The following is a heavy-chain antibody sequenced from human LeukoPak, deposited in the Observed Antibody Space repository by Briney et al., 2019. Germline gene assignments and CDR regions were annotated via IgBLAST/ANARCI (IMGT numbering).Heavy chain of an antibody. V-gene: IGHV1-2*02. D-gene: IGHD5-18*01. CDR1: GYTFTGYY. CDR2: IDSDSGAT. Sequence: ASLKVSCKASGYTFTGYYIHWVRQAPGQGRDWMGWIDSDSGATNYPQKFQGRVTMTRDTSITTAYMELRRLRSDDTAVYYCARGPFRNVETAMVASRFDPWGQGTLVTVS. CDR3: ARGPFRNVETAMVASRFDP. J-gene: IGHJ5*02.